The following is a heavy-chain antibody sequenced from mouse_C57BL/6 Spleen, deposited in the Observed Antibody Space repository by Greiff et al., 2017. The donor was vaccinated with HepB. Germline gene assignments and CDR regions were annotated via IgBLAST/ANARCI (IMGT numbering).Heavy chain of an antibody. Sequence: EVMLVESGGGLVQPGGSLKLSCAASGFTFSDYYMYWVRQTPEKRLEWVAYISNGGGSTYYPDTVKGRFTISRDNAKNTLYLQMSRLKSEDTAMYYCARRVDWYFDVWGTGTTVTVSS. D-gene: IGHD1-1*01. V-gene: IGHV5-12*01. CDR2: ISNGGGST. CDR3: ARRVDWYFDV. J-gene: IGHJ1*03. CDR1: GFTFSDYY.